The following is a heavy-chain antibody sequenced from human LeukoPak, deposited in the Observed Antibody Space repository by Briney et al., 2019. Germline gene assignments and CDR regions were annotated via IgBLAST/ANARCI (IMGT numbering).Heavy chain of an antibody. J-gene: IGHJ4*02. CDR2: ISWNSGSI. V-gene: IGHV3-9*01. CDR1: GFTFDDYA. CDR3: ARDRSRSLDY. Sequence: GGSLRLSCAASGFTFDDYAMHWVRQAPGKGLEWVSGISWNSGSIGYADSVKGRFTISRDNAKNSLYLQMNSLRAEDTALYYCARDRSRSLDYWGQGTLVTVSS.